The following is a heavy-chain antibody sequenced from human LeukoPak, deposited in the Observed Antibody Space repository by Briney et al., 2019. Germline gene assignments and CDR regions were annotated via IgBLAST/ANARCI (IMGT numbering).Heavy chain of an antibody. CDR3: ARVYSGYDPYYFDY. D-gene: IGHD5-12*01. CDR1: GFTFNTYT. V-gene: IGHV3-48*01. Sequence: GGSLRLSCAASGFTFNTYTMNWVRQAPGKGLEWVSYISGSSGIIDYADSVRGRFTISRDNAKNSLYLQMNSLRAEDTAVYYCARVYSGYDPYYFDYWGQGTLVTVSS. J-gene: IGHJ4*02. CDR2: ISGSSGII.